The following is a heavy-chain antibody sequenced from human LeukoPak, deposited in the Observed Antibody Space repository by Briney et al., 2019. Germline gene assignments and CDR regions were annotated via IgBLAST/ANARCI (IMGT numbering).Heavy chain of an antibody. V-gene: IGHV4-59*08. CDR1: GGFISSYY. J-gene: IGHJ6*02. Sequence: SETLSLTCTVSGGFISSYYWSWIRQPPGKGLEWIGYIYYSGSTTYNPSLKSRVSISVDTSQNQFSLQLSSVTAADTAVYYCARLGAARRYDGLDVWGQGTTVTVSS. D-gene: IGHD6-6*01. CDR2: IYYSGST. CDR3: ARLGAARRYDGLDV.